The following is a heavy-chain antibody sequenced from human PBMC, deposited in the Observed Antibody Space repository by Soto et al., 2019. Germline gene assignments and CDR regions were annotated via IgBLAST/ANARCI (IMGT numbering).Heavy chain of an antibody. J-gene: IGHJ6*02. CDR1: GYIFVNYG. V-gene: IGHV1-18*01. CDR2: ISPYSANT. Sequence: QVQLVQSGDEVRKPGSSVKVSCKASGYIFVNYGIAWVRQAPGQGLEWMGWISPYSANTHYASKGQGRVTMTNDTATGTAYMDLGSLTSDDTAVYYCAMVDNYVTPTPQDVWGQGTTVTVSS. D-gene: IGHD3-16*01. CDR3: AMVDNYVTPTPQDV.